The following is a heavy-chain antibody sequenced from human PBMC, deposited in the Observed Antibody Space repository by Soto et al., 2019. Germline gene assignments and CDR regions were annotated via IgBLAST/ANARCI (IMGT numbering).Heavy chain of an antibody. Sequence: ASVKVSCTASGGTFSSYAISWVRQAPGQGLEWMGGIIPIFGTANYAQKFQGRVTITADKSTSTAYMELSSLRSEDTAVYYCARGLVAGLNWFDPWGQGTLVTVSS. D-gene: IGHD6-19*01. V-gene: IGHV1-69*06. CDR1: GGTFSSYA. J-gene: IGHJ5*02. CDR2: IIPIFGTA. CDR3: ARGLVAGLNWFDP.